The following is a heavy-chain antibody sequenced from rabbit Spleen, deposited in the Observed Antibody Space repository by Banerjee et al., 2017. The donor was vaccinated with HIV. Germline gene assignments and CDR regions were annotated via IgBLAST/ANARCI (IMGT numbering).Heavy chain of an antibody. CDR3: ARDTSSSFSSNRMGL. CDR2: INSSTGTT. J-gene: IGHJ6*01. CDR1: GFSLISDYV. V-gene: IGHV1S45*01. D-gene: IGHD1-1*01. Sequence: QEQLVESGGGLFQPGGSLALTCKASGFSLISDYVMCWVRQAPGKVMEWIVCINSSTGTTVSATMAKGRFTNSKTSATTMTLQMTSLTAADAATYFCARDTSSSFSSNRMGLWGQGALVSVS.